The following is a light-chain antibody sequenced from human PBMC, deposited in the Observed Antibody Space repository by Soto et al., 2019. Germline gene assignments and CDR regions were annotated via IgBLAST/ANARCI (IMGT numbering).Light chain of an antibody. J-gene: IGKJ1*01. Sequence: EILVTQSARTLPLSPGERATLSCRVSQRVISTYLAWYQQKPGKAPRLLIYGASTRATGIPARFSGSGSGTEFTLTISSLQSEDFAAYYCQQYNNWPRTFGQGTKVDIK. CDR1: QRVISTY. V-gene: IGKV3-15*01. CDR3: QQYNNWPRT. CDR2: GAS.